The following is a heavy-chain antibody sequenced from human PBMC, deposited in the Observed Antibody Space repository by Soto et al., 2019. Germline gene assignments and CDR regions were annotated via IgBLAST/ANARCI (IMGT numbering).Heavy chain of an antibody. CDR1: GFTFNNYA. J-gene: IGHJ4*02. CDR3: AKDRLGGNFDY. Sequence: GGSLRLSCAASGFTFNNYAMNWLRQAPGKGLEWVATISGTGGSTYYADSVKGRFTISRDNSKNTLYLQMNSLRVEDTAVYYCAKDRLGGNFDYWGQGTQVTVS. V-gene: IGHV3-23*01. CDR2: ISGTGGST.